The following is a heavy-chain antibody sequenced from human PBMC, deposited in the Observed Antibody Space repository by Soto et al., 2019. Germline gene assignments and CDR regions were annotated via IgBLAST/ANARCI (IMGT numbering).Heavy chain of an antibody. J-gene: IGHJ4*02. D-gene: IGHD2-15*01. V-gene: IGHV4-59*01. CDR3: AAATRY. CDR2: IYDSGST. CDR1: GVSIINYY. Sequence: SETLSLTCTVSGVSIINYYWSWVRQPPWKGLEWIGYIYDSGSTNYNPSLKSRVTISVDTSKNQFSLRLTSVTAADTAVYYCAAATRYCGKGTLVTVAS.